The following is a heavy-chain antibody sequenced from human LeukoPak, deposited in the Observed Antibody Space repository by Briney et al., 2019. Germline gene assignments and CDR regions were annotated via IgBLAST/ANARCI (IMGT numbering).Heavy chain of an antibody. CDR2: ISYDGSNK. D-gene: IGHD6-13*01. CDR3: AKDGSSSWYGSGGDAFDI. J-gene: IGHJ3*02. Sequence: GGSLRLSCAASGFTFSGSAMHWVRQAPGKGLEWVAVISYDGSNKYYADSVKGRFTISRDNSKNTLYLQMNSLRAEDTAVYYCAKDGSSSWYGSGGDAFDIWGQGTMVTVSS. CDR1: GFTFSGSA. V-gene: IGHV3-30*04.